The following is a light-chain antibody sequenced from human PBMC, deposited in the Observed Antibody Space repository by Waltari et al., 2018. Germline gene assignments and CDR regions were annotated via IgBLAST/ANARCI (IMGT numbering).Light chain of an antibody. CDR2: QDS. V-gene: IGLV3-1*01. J-gene: IGLJ2*01. CDR1: KLGDKY. Sequence: SYELTQPPSVSVSPGQTATLPRPGVKLGDKYACWYQQQPGQSPVLVIYQDSKRPSGIPERFSGSNSGNTATLTISGTQAMDEADYYCQAWDSSTVVFGGGTKLTVL. CDR3: QAWDSSTVV.